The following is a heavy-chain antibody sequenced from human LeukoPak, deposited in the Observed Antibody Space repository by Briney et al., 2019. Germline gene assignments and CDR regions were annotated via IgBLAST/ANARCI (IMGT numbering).Heavy chain of an antibody. V-gene: IGHV1-69*13. CDR3: ARARIAVAGTTYFDY. J-gene: IGHJ4*02. Sequence: GASVKVSCKASGGTFSSYAISWVRQAPGQGLEWMGGIIPIFGTANYAQKFQGRVTITADESTSTAYMELSSLRSEDTAVYYCARARIAVAGTTYFDYWGQGTLVTVSS. D-gene: IGHD6-19*01. CDR2: IIPIFGTA. CDR1: GGTFSSYA.